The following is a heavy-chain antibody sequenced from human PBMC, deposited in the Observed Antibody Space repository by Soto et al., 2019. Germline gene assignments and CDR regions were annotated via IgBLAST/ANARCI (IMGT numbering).Heavy chain of an antibody. Sequence: EVRLLESGGGLVQPGGSLRLSCAASGFTFSSYAMSWVRQAPGKGLEWVSGISGSAGSTYHADSVKGRFTISRDNSKNTLYLQMNSLRAEDTAVYYCAKDTSFYVWGSPGAFDIWGQGTMVTVSS. J-gene: IGHJ3*02. V-gene: IGHV3-23*01. CDR2: ISGSAGST. CDR3: AKDTSFYVWGSPGAFDI. D-gene: IGHD3-16*01. CDR1: GFTFSSYA.